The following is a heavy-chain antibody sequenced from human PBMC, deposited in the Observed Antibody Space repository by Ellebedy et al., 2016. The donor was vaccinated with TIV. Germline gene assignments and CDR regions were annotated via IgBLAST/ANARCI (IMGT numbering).Heavy chain of an antibody. Sequence: GESLKISCEASGFTFSSYWMHWVRQAPGKGLVWVSRINSDGTTTTYADSVKGRFTISRDNARNTVFLHMNSLRVEDTAVYYCTRGPQYLGYYFDLWGQGDLVTVSS. CDR3: TRGPQYLGYYFDL. V-gene: IGHV3-74*01. D-gene: IGHD2-15*01. CDR2: INSDGTTT. CDR1: GFTFSSYW. J-gene: IGHJ4*02.